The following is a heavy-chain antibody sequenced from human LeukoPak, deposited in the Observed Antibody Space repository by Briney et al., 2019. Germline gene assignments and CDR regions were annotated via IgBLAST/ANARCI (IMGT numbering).Heavy chain of an antibody. J-gene: IGHJ4*02. D-gene: IGHD6-13*01. CDR1: GYTFTGYY. CDR2: INPNSGGT. V-gene: IGHV1-2*06. CDR3: ARDSYSSSWTPGRDY. Sequence: GASVKVSCKASGYTFTGYYMHWVRQAPGQGLEWMGRINPNSGGTNYAQKFQGRVTMTRDTSISTAYMELSRLRSDDKAVYYCARDSYSSSWTPGRDYWGQGTLVTVSS.